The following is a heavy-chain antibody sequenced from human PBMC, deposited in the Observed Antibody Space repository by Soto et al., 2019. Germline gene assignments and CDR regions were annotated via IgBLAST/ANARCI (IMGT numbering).Heavy chain of an antibody. CDR1: GGTFSSYT. V-gene: IGHV1-69*02. CDR2: IIPILGIA. CDR3: ATSGYCSGGSCYPGAFDY. J-gene: IGHJ4*02. Sequence: QVQLVQSGAEVKKPGSSVKVSCKASGGTFSSYTISWVRQAPGQGLEWMGRIIPILGIANDAQTFQGRVTITADKSTSTAYMELSSLRSEDTAVYYCATSGYCSGGSCYPGAFDYWGQGTLVIVSS. D-gene: IGHD2-15*01.